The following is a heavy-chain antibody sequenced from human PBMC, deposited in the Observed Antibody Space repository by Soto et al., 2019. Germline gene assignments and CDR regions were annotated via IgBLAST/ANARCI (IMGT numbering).Heavy chain of an antibody. CDR3: AKDIGPDILTGYLDY. CDR1: GFTFDDYA. V-gene: IGHV3-9*01. Sequence: EVQLVESGGGLVQPGRSLRLSCAASGFTFDDYAMHWVRQAPGKGLEWVSGISWNSGSIGYADSVKGRFTISRDNDKNSLYLQMNSLRAEDTALYYCAKDIGPDILTGYLDYWGQGTLVTVSS. D-gene: IGHD3-9*01. CDR2: ISWNSGSI. J-gene: IGHJ4*02.